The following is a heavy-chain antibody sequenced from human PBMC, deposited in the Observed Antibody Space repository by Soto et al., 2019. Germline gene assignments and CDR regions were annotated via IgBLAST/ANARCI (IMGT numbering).Heavy chain of an antibody. J-gene: IGHJ6*02. CDR2: IIPIFPTP. V-gene: IGHV1-69*05. CDR3: ARDKDRLQLGGNYYYIMDV. Sequence: QVQLVQSGAEVKKPGSSVKLSCKASGGTFRSSAISWVRQAPGQGLEWMGGIIPIFPTPDYAQKFQDRVTXPXDXXPSTAYMELSSLRSEDTAVYYCARDKDRLQLGGNYYYIMDVWGQGTTVTVSS. D-gene: IGHD5-12*01. CDR1: GGTFRSSA.